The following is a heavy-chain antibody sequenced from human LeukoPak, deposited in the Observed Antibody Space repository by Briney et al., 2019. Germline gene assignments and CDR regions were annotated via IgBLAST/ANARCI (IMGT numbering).Heavy chain of an antibody. CDR3: ARHITLSGSYYQPFDY. CDR1: GYSFTSYW. J-gene: IGHJ4*02. CDR2: IYPGDSDT. Sequence: RGASLKISCKGSGYSFTSYWIGWVRQMPGKGLEWMGIIYPGDSDTRYSPSFQGQVTISADKSISTAYLQWSSLKASDTAMYYCARHITLSGSYYQPFDYWGQGTLVTVSS. V-gene: IGHV5-51*01. D-gene: IGHD1-26*01.